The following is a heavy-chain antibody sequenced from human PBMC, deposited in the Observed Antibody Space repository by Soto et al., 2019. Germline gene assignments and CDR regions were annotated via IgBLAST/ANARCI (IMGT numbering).Heavy chain of an antibody. J-gene: IGHJ4*02. CDR1: GFSLNTGRLC. CDR3: ARSLRGDCWTDYFFDH. D-gene: IGHD3-3*01. V-gene: IGHV2-70*13. CDR2: IDGDDDK. Sequence: SGPTLVNPTQTLTLTCTFSGFSLNTGRLCVSWIRQSPGRALEWLALIDGDDDKAFSTSLKTRLTISKDTSKNQVVLTVTNMDPVDTATYYCARSLRGDCWTDYFFDHWGQGTLVTVSS.